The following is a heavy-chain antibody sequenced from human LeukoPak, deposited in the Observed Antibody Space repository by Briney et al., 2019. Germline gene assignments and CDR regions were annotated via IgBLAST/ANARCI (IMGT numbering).Heavy chain of an antibody. D-gene: IGHD3-3*01. J-gene: IGHJ6*02. V-gene: IGHV1-69*04. Sequence: GASVKVSCKASGGTFSSYAISWVRQAPGQGLEWMGRIIPILGIANYAQKFQGRVTITADKSTSTAYMELSSLRSEDTAVYYCAAQDWWLLYRSRDYYGMDVWGQGTTVTVSS. CDR3: AAQDWWLLYRSRDYYGMDV. CDR2: IIPILGIA. CDR1: GGTFSSYA.